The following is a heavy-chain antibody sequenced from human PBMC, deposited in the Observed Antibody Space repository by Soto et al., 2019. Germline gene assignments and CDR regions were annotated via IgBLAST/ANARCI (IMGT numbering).Heavy chain of an antibody. CDR1: GYTFASYA. V-gene: IGHV1-18*01. Sequence: EASVKVSCKASGYTFASYAIRWMRQAPGQGLEWMGWIIPYNGNTNYAQKLQGRVTMTTDTSTSTAYMELRSLRSDDTAVYYCARDPPPPDYWGQGTLVTVSS. J-gene: IGHJ4*02. CDR3: ARDPPPPDY. CDR2: IIPYNGNT.